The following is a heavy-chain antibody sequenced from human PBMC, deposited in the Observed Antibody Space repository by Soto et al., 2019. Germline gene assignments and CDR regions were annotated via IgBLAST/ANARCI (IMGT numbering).Heavy chain of an antibody. CDR2: ISYDGSNK. D-gene: IGHD2-2*01. CDR1: GFTFSSYA. V-gene: IGHV3-30-3*01. J-gene: IGHJ6*01. CDR3: AFIRVYCSSTRWLNLSYYYYHGMAV. Sequence: GGSLRLSCAASGFTFSSYAMHWVRQAPGKGLEWVAVISYDGSNKYYADSVKGRFTISRDNSKNTLYLQMNSLSAEDTAVYYCAFIRVYCSSTRWLNLSYYYYHGMAVSGQGTTLTASS.